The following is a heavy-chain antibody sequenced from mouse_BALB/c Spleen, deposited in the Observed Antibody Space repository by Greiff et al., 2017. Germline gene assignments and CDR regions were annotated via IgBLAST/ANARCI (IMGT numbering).Heavy chain of an antibody. Sequence: QVQLQQSGAELVRPGASVTLSCKASGYTFTDYEMHWVKQTPVHGLEWIGAIDPETGGTAYNQKFKGKATLTADKSSSTAYMELRSLTSEDSAVYYCTRYGTLDYWGQGTTLTVSS. CDR2: IDPETGGT. V-gene: IGHV1-15*01. CDR3: TRYGTLDY. J-gene: IGHJ2*01. CDR1: GYTFTDYE. D-gene: IGHD2-1*01.